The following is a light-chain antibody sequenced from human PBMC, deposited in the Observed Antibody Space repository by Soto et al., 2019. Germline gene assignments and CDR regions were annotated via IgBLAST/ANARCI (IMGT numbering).Light chain of an antibody. CDR1: SSDVGAYNH. CDR2: DVS. J-gene: IGLJ1*01. V-gene: IGLV2-14*03. Sequence: QSALTQPASVSGSPGQSITISCTGTSSDVGAYNHVSWFQHHPGKAPKLMIYDVSNRPSGVSNRFSGSKSGNTASLTISGLQAEGEADYYCLSYTTSTTYVFGTGTKLTVL. CDR3: LSYTTSTTYV.